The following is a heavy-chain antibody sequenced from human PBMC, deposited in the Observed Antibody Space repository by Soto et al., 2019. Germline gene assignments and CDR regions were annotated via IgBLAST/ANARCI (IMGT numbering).Heavy chain of an antibody. V-gene: IGHV3-21*06. CDR3: ARLVASETGYGMDV. J-gene: IGHJ6*02. Sequence: DVQLVESGGCLVKPGGSLRLSCAASGFIFSSHNMNWVRQAPGKGLEWVSSITGSSSYIFYADSVKGRVTISRDNAKNTVYLQMNSLRAEDTGVYYCARLVASETGYGMDVWGQGTTVTVSS. CDR1: GFIFSSHN. CDR2: ITGSSSYI. D-gene: IGHD3-9*01.